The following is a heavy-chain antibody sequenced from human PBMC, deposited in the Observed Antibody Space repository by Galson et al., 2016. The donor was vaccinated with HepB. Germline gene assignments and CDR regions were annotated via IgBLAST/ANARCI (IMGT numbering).Heavy chain of an antibody. CDR1: GFIFGDYY. CDR2: IAGGSTTV. D-gene: IGHD3-16*01. CDR3: ARGGSDDIWGTQNHNYGLDV. J-gene: IGHJ6*04. V-gene: IGHV3-11*04. Sequence: SLRLSCAASGFIFGDYYMSWIRQAPGKGLEWISYIAGGSTTVYHADSVKGRFTISRDNAKNAVYLEMNSLRAEDSAIYYCARGGSDDIWGTQNHNYGLDVWGKGTMVTVSP.